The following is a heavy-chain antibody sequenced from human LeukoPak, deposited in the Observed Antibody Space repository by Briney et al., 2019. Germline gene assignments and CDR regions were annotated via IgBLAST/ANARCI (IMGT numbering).Heavy chain of an antibody. Sequence: KPSETLSLTCTVSGGSISSSSYYWGWIRQPPGKGLEWIGSIYYSGSTYYNPFLKSRVTISVDTSKNQFSLKLSSVTAANTAVYYCARAPAMVPAFFDYWGQGTLVTVSS. J-gene: IGHJ4*02. CDR3: ARAPAMVPAFFDY. D-gene: IGHD5-18*01. CDR1: GGSISSSSYY. CDR2: IYYSGST. V-gene: IGHV4-39*07.